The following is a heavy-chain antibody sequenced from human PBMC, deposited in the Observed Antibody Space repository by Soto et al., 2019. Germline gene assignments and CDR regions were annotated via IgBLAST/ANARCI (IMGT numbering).Heavy chain of an antibody. J-gene: IGHJ4*02. V-gene: IGHV3-30*18. CDR1: GFTFSSYG. Sequence: GGSLRLSCAASGFTFSSYGMHWVRQAPGKGLEWVAVISYDGSNKYYADSVKGRFTISRDNSKNTLYLQMNSLRAEDTAVYYCAKDREYSSSSGTDYWGQGTLVTVSS. D-gene: IGHD6-6*01. CDR2: ISYDGSNK. CDR3: AKDREYSSSSGTDY.